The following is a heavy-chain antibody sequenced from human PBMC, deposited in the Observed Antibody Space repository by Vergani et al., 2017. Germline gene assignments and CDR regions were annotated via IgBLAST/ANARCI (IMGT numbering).Heavy chain of an antibody. V-gene: IGHV1-3*01. Sequence: QVQLVQSGAEVKKPGASVKVSCKASGYTFTSYAMHWVRQAPGQRLEWMGWINAGNGNTKYSQKFQGRVTITRDTSARTAYMELSSLRSEDTAVYYCASVSNYYGSGSYPYYYYGMDVWGQGTTVTVSS. CDR2: INAGNGNT. J-gene: IGHJ6*02. D-gene: IGHD3-10*01. CDR3: ASVSNYYGSGSYPYYYYGMDV. CDR1: GYTFTSYA.